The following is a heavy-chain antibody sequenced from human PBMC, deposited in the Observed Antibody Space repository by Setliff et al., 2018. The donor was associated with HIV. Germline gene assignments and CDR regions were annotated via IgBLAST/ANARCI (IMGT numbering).Heavy chain of an antibody. D-gene: IGHD4-17*01. CDR3: ARVNNDYGGNYD. J-gene: IGHJ4*02. V-gene: IGHV3-30-3*01. CDR1: GFTFSSYA. Sequence: GGSLRLSCAASGFTFSSYAMHWVRQAPGKGLEWVAVISYDGSNKYYADSVKGRFTISRDNSKNTLYLQMNSLRAEDTAVYYCARVNNDYGGNYDWGQGTLVTVSS. CDR2: ISYDGSNK.